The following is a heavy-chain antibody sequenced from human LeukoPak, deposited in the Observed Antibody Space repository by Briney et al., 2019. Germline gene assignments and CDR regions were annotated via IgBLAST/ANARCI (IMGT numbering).Heavy chain of an antibody. CDR1: VGSIDNSNGYF. V-gene: IGHV4-39*01. Sequence: SETLSLTCTASVGSIDNSNGYFWVWLRQPPGKGLEWIGSISYVGQTFYNSSLESRVTLSVDKSRNQFSLRLRSVTAADTAVFYCARLVYSDPNYFDYWGQGSLVTVSS. D-gene: IGHD1-26*01. CDR2: ISYVGQT. CDR3: ARLVYSDPNYFDY. J-gene: IGHJ4*02.